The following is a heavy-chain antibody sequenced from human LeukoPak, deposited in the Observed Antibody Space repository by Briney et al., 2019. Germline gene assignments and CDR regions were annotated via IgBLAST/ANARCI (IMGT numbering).Heavy chain of an antibody. CDR3: AREVPMDRGYFDY. CDR2: IYHSGST. V-gene: IGHV4-4*02. D-gene: IGHD1-14*01. Sequence: PSGTLSLTCAVSGGSMSISNWWSWVRQPPGKGLEWIGEIYHSGSTNYNPSLKSRVTISVDKSKNQFSLNLRSVTAADTAVYYCAREVPMDRGYFDYWGQGTLVTVSS. CDR1: GGSMSISNW. J-gene: IGHJ4*02.